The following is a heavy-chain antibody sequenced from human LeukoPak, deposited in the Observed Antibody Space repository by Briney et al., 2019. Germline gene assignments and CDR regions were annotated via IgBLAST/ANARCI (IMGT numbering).Heavy chain of an antibody. D-gene: IGHD6-6*01. V-gene: IGHV1-18*01. J-gene: IGHJ6*02. CDR3: AREEGIAARFYGMDV. CDR2: ISAYNGNT. CDR1: GYTFTSYG. Sequence: EASVKVSCKASGYTFTSYGISWVRQAPGQGLEGMGWISAYNGNTNYAQKLQGRVTMTTDTSTSTAYMELRSLRSDDTAVYYCAREEGIAARFYGMDVWGQGTTVTVSS.